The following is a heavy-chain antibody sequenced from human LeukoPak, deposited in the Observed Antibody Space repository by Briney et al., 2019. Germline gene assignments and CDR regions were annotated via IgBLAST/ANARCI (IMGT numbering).Heavy chain of an antibody. J-gene: IGHJ4*02. CDR1: GYSFISNW. D-gene: IGHD1-26*01. V-gene: IGHV5-51*01. Sequence: GESLKISCKGSGYSFISNWIGWVRQLPGKGVEWMGIINPGDSAFRYSPSFEGQVTTSVDKSINTAYLQWSSVKASDTGMYYCARRRDLYSGSYYPFDYWGQGTLVTVSS. CDR2: INPGDSAF. CDR3: ARRRDLYSGSYYPFDY.